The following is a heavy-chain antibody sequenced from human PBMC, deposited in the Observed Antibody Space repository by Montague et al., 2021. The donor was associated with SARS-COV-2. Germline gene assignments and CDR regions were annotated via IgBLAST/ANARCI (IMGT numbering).Heavy chain of an antibody. V-gene: IGHV3-30-3*01. CDR1: GFTFSSYA. D-gene: IGHD5-12*01. Sequence: SLRLSCAASGFTFSSYALHWVRQAPGKGLEWVAVISYDGSNKYYADSVKGRFTISRDNSKNTLYLQMNSLRAEDTAVCYCAREVYSGYDYPLYYYYAMDVWGQGTTVTVSS. J-gene: IGHJ6*02. CDR2: ISYDGSNK. CDR3: AREVYSGYDYPLYYYYAMDV.